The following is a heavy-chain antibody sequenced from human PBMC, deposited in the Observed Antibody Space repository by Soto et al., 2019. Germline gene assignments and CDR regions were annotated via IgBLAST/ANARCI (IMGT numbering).Heavy chain of an antibody. J-gene: IGHJ6*02. CDR3: AREGXLDSSSRKGRYYYGMDV. D-gene: IGHD6-6*01. Sequence: SVKVSCKGSGGTFSSNAISWVRQAPGQGLEWMGGIIPIFGTANYAQKFQGRVTITADESTSTAYMELSSLRSEDTAVYYCAREGXLDSSSRKGRYYYGMDVWGQGTTVTVSS. CDR2: IIPIFGTA. V-gene: IGHV1-69*13. CDR1: GGTFSSNA.